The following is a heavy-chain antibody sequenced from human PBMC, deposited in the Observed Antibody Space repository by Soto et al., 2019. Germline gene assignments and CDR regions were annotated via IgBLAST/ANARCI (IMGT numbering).Heavy chain of an antibody. CDR2: IYHSGST. J-gene: IGHJ4*02. CDR3: SSKQGGYDAIDY. Sequence: SETLSLTCAVSGGSISSSNWWSGVRQPPGKGLEWIGEIYHSGSTNYNPSLKSRVTISVDKSKNQFSLKLSSVTAADTAVYYCSSKQGGYDAIDYWGQGTLVTVSS. V-gene: IGHV4-4*02. CDR1: GGSISSSNW. D-gene: IGHD5-12*01.